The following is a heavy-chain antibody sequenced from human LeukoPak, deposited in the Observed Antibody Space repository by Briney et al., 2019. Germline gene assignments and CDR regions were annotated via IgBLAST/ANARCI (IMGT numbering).Heavy chain of an antibody. D-gene: IGHD5-24*01. V-gene: IGHV3-49*03. J-gene: IGHJ4*02. CDR1: GFTFGDYA. CDR2: IRSKAYGGTT. Sequence: GGSLRLSRTASGFTFGDYAMSWFRQAPGKGLEWVGFIRSKAYGGTTGYAASVKGRFTISRDDSKSIAYLQMNSLKTEDTAVYYCTREKEMATINFDYWGQGTLVTVSS. CDR3: TREKEMATINFDY.